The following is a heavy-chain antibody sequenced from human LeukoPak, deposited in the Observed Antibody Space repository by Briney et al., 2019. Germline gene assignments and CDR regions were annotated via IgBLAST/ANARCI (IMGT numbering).Heavy chain of an antibody. Sequence: GASVKVSCKASGGTFSSYDISWVRQAPGQGLEWMGWINPNSGGTNYAQKFQGRVTMTRDTSISTAYMELSRLRSDDTAVYYCARVRTLVRGFDYWGQGTLVTVSS. CDR3: ARVRTLVRGFDY. CDR2: INPNSGGT. J-gene: IGHJ4*02. D-gene: IGHD6-13*01. CDR1: GGTFSSYD. V-gene: IGHV1-2*02.